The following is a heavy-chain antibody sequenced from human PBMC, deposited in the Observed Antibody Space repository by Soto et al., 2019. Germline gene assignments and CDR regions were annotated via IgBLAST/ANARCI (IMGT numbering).Heavy chain of an antibody. CDR3: AKGVETPRSAWFDP. CDR2: ISSGGGGT. CDR1: GFTFSSYA. D-gene: IGHD3-3*01. Sequence: GGSLRLSCAASGFTFSSYAMTWVRQAPGKGLEWVSSISSGGGGTYYADSVKGRFTISRDTSKNTLYLQMNSLRVEDTAIYYCAKGVETPRSAWFDPWGRGTLVTVSS. J-gene: IGHJ5*02. V-gene: IGHV3-23*01.